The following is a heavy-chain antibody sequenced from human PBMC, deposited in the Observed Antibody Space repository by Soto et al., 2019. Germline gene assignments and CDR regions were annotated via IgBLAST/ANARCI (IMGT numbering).Heavy chain of an antibody. CDR1: GFTFSDYY. J-gene: IGHJ6*02. CDR3: ARDGGEAIPSATGGRYDMDV. Sequence: PGGSLRLSCAASGFTFSDYYMSWIRQAPGKGLEWISYISGSNIYTNYADSVKGRFTISRDNANNSLYLQMDSLRVEDTAVYYCARDGGEAIPSATGGRYDMDVWGQGTTVNVSS. D-gene: IGHD2-21*01. V-gene: IGHV3-11*06. CDR2: ISGSNIYT.